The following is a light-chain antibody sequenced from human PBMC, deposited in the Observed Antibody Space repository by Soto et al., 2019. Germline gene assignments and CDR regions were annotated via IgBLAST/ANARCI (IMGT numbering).Light chain of an antibody. J-gene: IGLJ2*01. CDR2: DVN. CDR3: SSYTGSSTLLV. Sequence: QSALTQPASVSGSPGQSITISCTGTSSDVGGYNYVSWCQHHPGKAPKLKIYDVNNRPSGVSNRFSGSKSGNTASLTISGLQAEDEADYYCSSYTGSSTLLVFGGGTQLTVL. CDR1: SSDVGGYNY. V-gene: IGLV2-14*03.